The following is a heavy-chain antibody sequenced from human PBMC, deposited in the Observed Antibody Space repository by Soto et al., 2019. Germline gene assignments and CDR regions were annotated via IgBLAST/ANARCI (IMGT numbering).Heavy chain of an antibody. J-gene: IGHJ4*02. Sequence: SETLSLTCTVSGGSISSYYWSWIRQPPGKGLEWIGYIYYSGSTNYNPSLKSRVTISVDTSKNQFSLKLSSVTAADTAVYYCARGVAAAANPFFDYWGQGTLVTVSS. D-gene: IGHD6-13*01. CDR3: ARGVAAAANPFFDY. CDR1: GGSISSYY. CDR2: IYYSGST. V-gene: IGHV4-59*01.